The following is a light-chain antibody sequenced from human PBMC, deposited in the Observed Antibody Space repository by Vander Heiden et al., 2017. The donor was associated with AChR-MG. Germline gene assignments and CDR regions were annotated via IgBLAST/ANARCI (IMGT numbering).Light chain of an antibody. CDR3: QHRAQLPPT. V-gene: IGKV3-11*01. CDR2: EAS. Sequence: DIVLTHSPATLSLSPGAGAALSCSARKIIRNSLAWYQLRPGQAPRRLIYEASKRATGIPARFSGSGSGTDFRLIISSLEPEDVAIYFCQHRAQLPPTFGQGTRVEIK. J-gene: IGKJ1*01. CDR1: KIIRNS.